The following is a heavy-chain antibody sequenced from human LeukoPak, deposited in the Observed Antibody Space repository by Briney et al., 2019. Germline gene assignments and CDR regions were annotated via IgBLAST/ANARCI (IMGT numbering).Heavy chain of an antibody. CDR3: ARNRYYGYSDMDV. D-gene: IGHD1-14*01. Sequence: GGSLRLSCAASGFTFSSYAMSWVRQAPGTGLEWVSAIGGDGGSTYYADSMQGRFIITRDNSKNTLYLQMNSLRAEDTAVYFCARNRYYGYSDMDVWGKGTTVTVSS. V-gene: IGHV3-23*01. CDR1: GFTFSSYA. CDR2: IGGDGGST. J-gene: IGHJ6*03.